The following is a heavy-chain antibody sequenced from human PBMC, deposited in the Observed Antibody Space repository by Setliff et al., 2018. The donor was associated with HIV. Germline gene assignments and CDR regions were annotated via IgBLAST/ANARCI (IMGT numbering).Heavy chain of an antibody. CDR1: GGSIGSGSYY. CDR3: ARGSVEMATYYFGY. V-gene: IGHV4-61*02. J-gene: IGHJ4*02. Sequence: SETLSLTCTVSGGSIGSGSYYWTWIRQPAGKGLEWIGRIYTSGNINYNPSLKSRVTISVDTSKNQFSLKLSSVTAADTAVYYCARGSVEMATYYFGYWGQGTLVTVSS. CDR2: IYTSGNI. D-gene: IGHD5-12*01.